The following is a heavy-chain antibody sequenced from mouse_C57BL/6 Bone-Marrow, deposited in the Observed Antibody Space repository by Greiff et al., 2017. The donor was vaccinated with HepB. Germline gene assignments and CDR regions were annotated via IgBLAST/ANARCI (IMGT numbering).Heavy chain of an antibody. CDR1: GYTFTSYW. CDR3: ARKGEYYYGSSRWYFDV. V-gene: IGHV1-50*01. CDR2: IDPSDSYT. Sequence: QVQLQQPGAELVKPGASVKLSCKASGYTFTSYWMQWVKQRPGQGLEWIGEIDPSDSYTNYNQKFKGKATLTVDTSSSTADMQLSSLTSEDSAVYYCARKGEYYYGSSRWYFDVWGTGTTVTVSS. J-gene: IGHJ1*03. D-gene: IGHD1-1*01.